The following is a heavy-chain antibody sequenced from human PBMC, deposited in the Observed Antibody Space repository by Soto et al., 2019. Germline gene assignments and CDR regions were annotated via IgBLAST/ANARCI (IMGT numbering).Heavy chain of an antibody. CDR3: ALVVPAYYGMDV. Sequence: PGGSLRLSCSASGFTFSSYAMSWVRQAPGKGLEWVSAISGSGGSTYYADSVKGRFTISRDNSKNTLYLQMNSLRAEDTAVYYCALVVPAYYGMDVWGQGTTVTVSS. J-gene: IGHJ6*02. D-gene: IGHD2-2*01. CDR1: GFTFSSYA. V-gene: IGHV3-23*01. CDR2: ISGSGGST.